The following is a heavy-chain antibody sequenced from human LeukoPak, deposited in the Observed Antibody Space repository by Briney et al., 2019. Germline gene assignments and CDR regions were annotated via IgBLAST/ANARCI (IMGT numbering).Heavy chain of an antibody. J-gene: IGHJ3*02. CDR1: GYTFTGYY. D-gene: IGHD7-27*01. Sequence: ASVKVSCKASGYTFTGYYIHWVRQAPGQGLEWMGIINPSGGSTSYAQKFQGRVTMTRDTSTSTVYMELSSLRSEDTAVYYCARVSTSWGPVDAFDIWGQGTMVTVSS. CDR2: INPSGGST. CDR3: ARVSTSWGPVDAFDI. V-gene: IGHV1-46*01.